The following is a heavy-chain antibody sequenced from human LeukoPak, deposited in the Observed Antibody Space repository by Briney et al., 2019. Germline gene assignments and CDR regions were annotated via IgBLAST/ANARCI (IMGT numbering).Heavy chain of an antibody. Sequence: PGGSLRLSCAASGFSFNKYGMHWVRQAPGKGLEWVAFIRNDGSRKYYRESVKGRFTISRDNAKDTVYLQMNSLREDETAVYYCAKDVLVVGGEDYHYGMDVWGKGTTVIVSS. J-gene: IGHJ6*04. CDR3: AKDVLVVGGEDYHYGMDV. CDR2: IRNDGSRK. CDR1: GFSFNKYG. D-gene: IGHD1-26*01. V-gene: IGHV3-30*02.